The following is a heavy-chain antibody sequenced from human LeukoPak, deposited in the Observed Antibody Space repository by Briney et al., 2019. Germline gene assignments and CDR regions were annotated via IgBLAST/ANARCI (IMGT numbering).Heavy chain of an antibody. CDR1: GYTFTRYG. CDR2: ISAYNGNT. CDR3: ARVPITAMVRDFDY. D-gene: IGHD5-18*01. Sequence: GASVKVSCKASGYTFTRYGISWVRQAPGQGLEWMGWISAYNGNTNYAQKLQGRVTMTTDTSTSTAYMELRSLRSDDTAVNYCARVPITAMVRDFDYWGQGTLVTVSS. J-gene: IGHJ4*02. V-gene: IGHV1-18*01.